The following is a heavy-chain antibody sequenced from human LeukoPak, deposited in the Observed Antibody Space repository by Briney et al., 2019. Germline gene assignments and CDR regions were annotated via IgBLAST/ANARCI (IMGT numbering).Heavy chain of an antibody. V-gene: IGHV1-69*05. CDR3: ARGPSYYYDSSGYYAVDP. CDR2: IIPIFGTA. D-gene: IGHD3-22*01. Sequence: SVKVSCKASGGTFSSYAISWVRQAPGQGLEWMGGIIPIFGTAIYAQKFQGRVTITTDESTSTAYMELSSLRSEDTAVYYCARGPSYYYDSSGYYAVDPWGQGTLVTVSS. J-gene: IGHJ5*02. CDR1: GGTFSSYA.